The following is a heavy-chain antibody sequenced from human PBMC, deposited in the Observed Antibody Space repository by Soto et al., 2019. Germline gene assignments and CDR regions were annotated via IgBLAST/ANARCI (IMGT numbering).Heavy chain of an antibody. Sequence: QVQLVESGGGVVQPGRSLRLSCAASGFTFSSYGMHWVRQAPGKGLEWVAVISYDGSNKYYADSVKGRFTISRDNSKNTLYLQMNSLRAEDTAVYYCAKGPIAVADPTPQVLNNWYFDLWGRGTLVTVSS. CDR1: GFTFSSYG. CDR3: AKGPIAVADPTPQVLNNWYFDL. J-gene: IGHJ2*01. CDR2: ISYDGSNK. V-gene: IGHV3-30*18. D-gene: IGHD6-19*01.